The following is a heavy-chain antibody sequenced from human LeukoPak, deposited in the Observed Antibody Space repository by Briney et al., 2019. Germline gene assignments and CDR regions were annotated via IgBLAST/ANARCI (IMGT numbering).Heavy chain of an antibody. CDR1: GFTFSSFA. J-gene: IGHJ4*02. CDR2: ISGSGSST. V-gene: IGHV3-23*01. Sequence: GGSLRLSCAASGFTFSSFAMSWVRQAPGKGLGWVSAISGSGSSTYYADSVKGRFTISRDNSKNTLYLQMNSLRAEDTAVYYCAKSPMVRGAPDYWGQGTLVTVSS. CDR3: AKSPMVRGAPDY. D-gene: IGHD3-10*01.